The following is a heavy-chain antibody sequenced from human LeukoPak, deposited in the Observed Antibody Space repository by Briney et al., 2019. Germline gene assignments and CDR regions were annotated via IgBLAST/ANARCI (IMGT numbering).Heavy chain of an antibody. CDR2: IFYTGNT. CDR3: ARLNKPGWFDP. J-gene: IGHJ5*02. V-gene: IGHV4-39*01. D-gene: IGHD1-14*01. CDR1: DGSISSSNYY. Sequence: SETLSLTCTVSDGSISSSNYYWAWIRQPPGKGLEWIANIFYTGNTYYNPSLKSLSTILIDTSKNQFSLRLSSVTATDTAVYYCARLNKPGWFDPWGQGTLVTVSS.